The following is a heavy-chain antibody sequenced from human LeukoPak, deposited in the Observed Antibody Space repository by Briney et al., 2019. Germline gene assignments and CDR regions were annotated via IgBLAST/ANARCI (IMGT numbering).Heavy chain of an antibody. Sequence: SETLSLTCTVSGGSISNGDHYWSWIRQPPGKGLEWIGYIYYSGSTNYNPSLKSRVTISVDTSKNQFSLKLSSVTAADTAVYYCARDLPSGYDFYGMDVWGQGTTVTVSS. V-gene: IGHV4-61*08. CDR2: IYYSGST. J-gene: IGHJ6*02. CDR1: GGSISNGDHY. D-gene: IGHD5-12*01. CDR3: ARDLPSGYDFYGMDV.